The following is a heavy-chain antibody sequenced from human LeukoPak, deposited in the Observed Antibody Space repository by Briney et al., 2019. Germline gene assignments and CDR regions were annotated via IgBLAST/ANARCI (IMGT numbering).Heavy chain of an antibody. J-gene: IGHJ4*02. CDR3: ARETIFGVVIIQDY. CDR2: IIPILGIA. V-gene: IGHV1-69*04. D-gene: IGHD3-3*01. CDR1: GGTFSSYA. Sequence: SVKVSCKASGGTFSSYAISWVRQAPGQGLEWMGRIIPILGIANYAQKFQGRVTITADKSTSTAYMELSSLRSEDTAVYCCARETIFGVVIIQDYWGQGTLVTVPQ.